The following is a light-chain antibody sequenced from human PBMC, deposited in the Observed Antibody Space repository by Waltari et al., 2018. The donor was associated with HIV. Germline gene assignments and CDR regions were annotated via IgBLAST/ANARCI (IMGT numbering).Light chain of an antibody. Sequence: QSVVTQPPSVSGAPGQRVTISCSGSSSNIGAEYDVHWYQQFPGPAPKLLLYGNSVRPSGVPDRFSGSKSGTSASLAITGLQAEDEADYYCHSYDSRLSAWVFGGGTKLTVL. V-gene: IGLV1-40*01. CDR2: GNS. J-gene: IGLJ3*02. CDR3: HSYDSRLSAWV. CDR1: SSNIGAEYD.